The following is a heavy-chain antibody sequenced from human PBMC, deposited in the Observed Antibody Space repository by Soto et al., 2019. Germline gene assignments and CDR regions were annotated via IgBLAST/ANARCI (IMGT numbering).Heavy chain of an antibody. CDR2: IYYSGST. CDR3: AGGWYTMETPAYDY. V-gene: IGHV4-31*02. CDR1: GGYY. J-gene: IGHJ4*02. D-gene: IGHD6-19*01. Sequence: GGYYWSWIRQHPGKGLEWIGCIYYSGSTYYNPSLKSRITISVDTSKNRFSLKLNSVTAADTAVYYCAGGWYTMETPAYDYRGQGTLVTVSS.